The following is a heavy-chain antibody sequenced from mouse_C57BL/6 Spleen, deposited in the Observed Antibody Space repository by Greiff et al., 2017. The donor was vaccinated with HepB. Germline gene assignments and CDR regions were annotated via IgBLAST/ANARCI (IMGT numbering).Heavy chain of an antibody. CDR3: ARNYGSRYWYFDV. D-gene: IGHD1-1*01. V-gene: IGHV1-64*01. J-gene: IGHJ1*03. CDR1: GYTFTSYW. CDR2: IHPNSGST. Sequence: QVQLQQPGAELVKPGASVKLSCKASGYTFTSYWMHWVKQRPGQGLEWIGMIHPNSGSTNYNEKLKSKATLTVDKSSSTAYMQLSSLTSEDSAVYHCARNYGSRYWYFDVWGTGTTDTVSS.